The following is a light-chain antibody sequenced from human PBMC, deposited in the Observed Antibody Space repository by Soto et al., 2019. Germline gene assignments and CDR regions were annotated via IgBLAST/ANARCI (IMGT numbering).Light chain of an antibody. CDR1: HPLLNSKGFNY. Sequence: DFVMTPSPLSLPVPPGEPASISCRSSHPLLNSKGFNYLDWYFQRPGQSPHLLIFRGSTRASGVPDRFSGSGSGTDFTLTISRVEAEDVGVYYCMQALQSPRTFGQGTKLEIK. CDR2: RGS. J-gene: IGKJ2*02. CDR3: MQALQSPRT. V-gene: IGKV2-28*01.